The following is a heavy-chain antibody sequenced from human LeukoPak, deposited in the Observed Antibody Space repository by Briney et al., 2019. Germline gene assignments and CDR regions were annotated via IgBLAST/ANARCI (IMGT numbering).Heavy chain of an antibody. J-gene: IGHJ4*02. D-gene: IGHD1-14*01. Sequence: SETLSLTCAVYGGSFSGYYWSWIRQPPGEGLEWIGEINHSGSTNYNPSLKSRVTISVDTSKNQFSLKLSSVTAADTAVYYCARAEWYFDYWGQGTLVTVSS. CDR3: ARAEWYFDY. CDR1: GGSFSGYY. V-gene: IGHV4-34*01. CDR2: INHSGST.